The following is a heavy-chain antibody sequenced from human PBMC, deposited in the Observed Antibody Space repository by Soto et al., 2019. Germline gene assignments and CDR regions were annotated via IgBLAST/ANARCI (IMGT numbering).Heavy chain of an antibody. CDR3: AREGGIVGATAADY. V-gene: IGHV4-31*03. J-gene: IGHJ4*02. D-gene: IGHD1-26*01. CDR2: IYYSGST. Sequence: QVQLQESGPGLVKPSQTLSLTCTVSGGSISSGGYYWSWIRQHPGKGLEWIGYIYYSGSTYYNPYLKSRVTIAVATSKNQFSLKLSSVTAADTAVYYCAREGGIVGATAADYWGQGTLVTVSS. CDR1: GGSISSGGYY.